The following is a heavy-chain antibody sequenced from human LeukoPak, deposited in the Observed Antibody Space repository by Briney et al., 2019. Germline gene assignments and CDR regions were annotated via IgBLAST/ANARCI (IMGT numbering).Heavy chain of an antibody. D-gene: IGHD3-22*01. CDR2: IYYSGST. Sequence: SETLSLTCTVSGGSISSSSYYWGWIRQPPGQGLVWIGSIYYSGSTYYNPSLKSRVTISVDTSKNHFSLKLSSVTAADTAVYYCARQGIDSSGHLDYWGQGTLVTVSS. J-gene: IGHJ4*02. CDR1: GGSISSSSYY. CDR3: ARQGIDSSGHLDY. V-gene: IGHV4-39*01.